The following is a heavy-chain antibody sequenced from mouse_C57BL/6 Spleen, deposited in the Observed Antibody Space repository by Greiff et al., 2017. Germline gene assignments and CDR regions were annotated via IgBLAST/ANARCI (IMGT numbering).Heavy chain of an antibody. CDR3: ARELRLRNYAMDY. J-gene: IGHJ4*01. CDR1: GYTFTSYW. V-gene: IGHV1-64*01. D-gene: IGHD3-2*02. CDR2: IHPNSGST. Sequence: VQLQQSGAELVKPGASVKLSCKASGYTFTSYWMHWVKQRPGQGLEWIGMIHPNSGSTNYNEKFKSKATLTVDKSSSTAYMQLSSLTSEDSAVYYCARELRLRNYAMDYWGQGTSVTVSS.